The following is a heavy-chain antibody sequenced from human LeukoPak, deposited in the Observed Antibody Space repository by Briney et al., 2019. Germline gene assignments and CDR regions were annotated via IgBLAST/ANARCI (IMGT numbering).Heavy chain of an antibody. V-gene: IGHV3-33*01. Sequence: PGGSLRLSCGASGFTFSNYGTHWVRQVPGKGLEWVAAIWFDGIRKYYADSVKGRLTISRDNSKNTLYLQMNSMRAEDTAAYYCARALEDSSPFGAFDMWGEGTIVTVSP. CDR2: IWFDGIRK. D-gene: IGHD3-22*01. CDR3: ARALEDSSPFGAFDM. CDR1: GFTFSNYG. J-gene: IGHJ3*02.